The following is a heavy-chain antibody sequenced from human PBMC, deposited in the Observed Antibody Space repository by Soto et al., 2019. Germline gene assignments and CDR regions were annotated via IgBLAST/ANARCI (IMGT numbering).Heavy chain of an antibody. J-gene: IGHJ6*02. CDR1: GYTFTSYG. D-gene: IGHD1-26*01. Sequence: ASVKVSCKASGYTFTSYGISWVRQAPGQGLEWMRWISAYNGNTNYAQKLQGRVTMTTDTSTSTAYMELRSPRSDDTAVYYCARGWSGSFDYYYYGMDVWGQGTTVTVSS. V-gene: IGHV1-18*04. CDR3: ARGWSGSFDYYYYGMDV. CDR2: ISAYNGNT.